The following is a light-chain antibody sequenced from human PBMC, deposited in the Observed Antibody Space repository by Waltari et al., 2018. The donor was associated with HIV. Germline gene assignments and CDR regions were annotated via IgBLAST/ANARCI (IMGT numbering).Light chain of an antibody. CDR2: AVS. Sequence: IQLIQSPSFLSASVGDRVRITCRATQGVGSYLAWYQKKPGKAPKLLIYAVSVLQNGVPSRFSGSGSGTEFTLTISGLQPEDLATYFCQQLKTYPVTFGGGTKV. J-gene: IGKJ4*01. V-gene: IGKV1-9*01. CDR3: QQLKTYPVT. CDR1: QGVGSY.